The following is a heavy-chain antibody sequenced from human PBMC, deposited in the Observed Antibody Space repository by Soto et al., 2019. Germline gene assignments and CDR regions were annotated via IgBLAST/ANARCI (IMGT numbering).Heavy chain of an antibody. V-gene: IGHV4-31*03. D-gene: IGHD5-12*01. CDR2: IYYSGST. CDR3: ARGIVATIVETKCYFDY. Sequence: SETLSLTCTVSGGSISSGGYYWSWIRQHPGKGLEWIGYIYYSGSTYYKPSLKSRVTISVDTSKNQFSLKLSSVTAADTAVYYCARGIVATIVETKCYFDYWGQGTLVTVSS. CDR1: GGSISSGGYY. J-gene: IGHJ4*02.